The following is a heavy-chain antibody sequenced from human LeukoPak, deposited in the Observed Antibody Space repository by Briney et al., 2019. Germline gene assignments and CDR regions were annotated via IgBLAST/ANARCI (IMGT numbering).Heavy chain of an antibody. CDR3: ARSYYYYYMDV. J-gene: IGHJ6*03. CDR2: ITAYNGNT. CDR1: GYPFRNYD. Sequence: ASVKVSCKTSGYPFRNYDINWVRQATGQGLEWMGWITAYNGNTNYAQKLQGRVTMTTDTSTSTAYMELRSLRSDDTAVYYCARSYYYYYMDVWGKGTTVTVSS. V-gene: IGHV1-18*01.